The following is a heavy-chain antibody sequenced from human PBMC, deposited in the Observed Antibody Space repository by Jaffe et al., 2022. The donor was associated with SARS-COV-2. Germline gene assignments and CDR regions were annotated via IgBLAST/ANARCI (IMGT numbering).Heavy chain of an antibody. V-gene: IGHV3-48*03. CDR1: GFTFSSYE. D-gene: IGHD4-4*01. CDR2: ISSSGSTI. CDR3: AREFYSFPRPNYFDY. J-gene: IGHJ4*02. Sequence: EVQLVESGGGLVQPGGSLRLSCAASGFTFSSYEMNWVRQAPGKGLEWVSYISSSGSTIYYADSVKGRFTISRDNAKNSLYLQMNSLRAEDTAVYYCAREFYSFPRPNYFDYWGQGTLVTVSS.